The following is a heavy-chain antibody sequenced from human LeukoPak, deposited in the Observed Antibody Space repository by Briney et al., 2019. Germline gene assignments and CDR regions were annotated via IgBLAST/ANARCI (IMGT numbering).Heavy chain of an antibody. V-gene: IGHV3-23*01. D-gene: IGHD6-13*01. CDR1: GFTVSSNY. Sequence: PGGSLRLSCAASGFTVSSNYMSWVRQAPGKGLEWVSAISGSGGSTYYADSVKGRFTISRDNSKNTLYLQMNSLRAEDTAVYYCAKNPYSSSWYSWFDPWGQGTLVTVSS. CDR2: ISGSGGST. CDR3: AKNPYSSSWYSWFDP. J-gene: IGHJ5*02.